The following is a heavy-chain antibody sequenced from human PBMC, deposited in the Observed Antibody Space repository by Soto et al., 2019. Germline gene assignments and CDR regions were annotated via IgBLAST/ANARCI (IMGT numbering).Heavy chain of an antibody. V-gene: IGHV3-23*01. D-gene: IGHD5-12*01. J-gene: IGHJ4*02. Sequence: EVQLLESGGGLVQPGGSLRLSCAASGFTFSSYAMSWVRQAPGKGLEWVSAISGSGGSTYYADSVKGRFTISRDNSKNTLYPQMNSLRAEDTAVYYCAKELRTVDVDIVATTYFDYWGQGTLVTVSS. CDR3: AKELRTVDVDIVATTYFDY. CDR1: GFTFSSYA. CDR2: ISGSGGST.